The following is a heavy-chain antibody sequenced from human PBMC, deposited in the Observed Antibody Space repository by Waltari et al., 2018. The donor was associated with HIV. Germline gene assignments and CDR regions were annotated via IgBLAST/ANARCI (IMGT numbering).Heavy chain of an antibody. J-gene: IGHJ5*02. Sequence: QVQLQESGPGMVKSSETLSLTCTVSDDSISSYYWTWLRQPPGKGLEWIGSIYHNGSSNYNPSLKSRVTISVDSSKNQFSLTLRSVIAADTAVYFCARATLVRGVNRFYRWFDPWGQGILVTVSS. CDR2: IYHNGSS. V-gene: IGHV4-59*01. CDR3: ARATLVRGVNRFYRWFDP. D-gene: IGHD3-10*01. CDR1: DDSISSYY.